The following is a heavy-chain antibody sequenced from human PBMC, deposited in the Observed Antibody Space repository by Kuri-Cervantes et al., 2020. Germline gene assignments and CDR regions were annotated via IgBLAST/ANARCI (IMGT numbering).Heavy chain of an antibody. CDR3: ASEGGRTVTIEGDYGMDV. V-gene: IGHV4-34*01. D-gene: IGHD4-17*01. CDR1: GGSFSGYY. J-gene: IGHJ6*02. Sequence: SETLSLTCGVYGGSFSGYYWSWIRQPPGKGLEWIGEINHSGSTNYNPSLKSRVTISIDTSKHQFSLKLSSVTAADTAVYYCASEGGRTVTIEGDYGMDVWGQGTTVTVSS. CDR2: INHSGST.